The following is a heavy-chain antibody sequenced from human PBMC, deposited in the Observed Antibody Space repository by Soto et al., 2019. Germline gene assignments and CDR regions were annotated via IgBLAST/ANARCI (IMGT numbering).Heavy chain of an antibody. Sequence: PGGSLRLSCAASGFTFSSYEMNWVRQAPGKGLEWVSYISSSGSTIYYADSVKGRFTISRDNAKNSLYLQMNSLRAEDTAVYYCARAVLRWFGGSYGMDVWDQGTTITVSS. V-gene: IGHV3-48*03. CDR2: ISSSGSTI. CDR1: GFTFSSYE. D-gene: IGHD3-10*01. CDR3: ARAVLRWFGGSYGMDV. J-gene: IGHJ6*02.